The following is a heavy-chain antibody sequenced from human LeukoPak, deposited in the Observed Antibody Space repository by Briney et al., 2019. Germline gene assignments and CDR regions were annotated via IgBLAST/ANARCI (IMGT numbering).Heavy chain of an antibody. CDR3: ARERIVVVTLSDAIDI. V-gene: IGHV1-2*02. CDR2: INPDSGDT. D-gene: IGHD4-23*01. J-gene: IGHJ3*02. Sequence: ASVNVSCKTSGYTFTGYYVHWVRQAPGQGREWMGWINPDSGDTKYAQKFQGRVTATRDTSINTVYMELTSLTSDDTAVYYCARERIVVVTLSDAIDIWGQGTMVTVST. CDR1: GYTFTGYY.